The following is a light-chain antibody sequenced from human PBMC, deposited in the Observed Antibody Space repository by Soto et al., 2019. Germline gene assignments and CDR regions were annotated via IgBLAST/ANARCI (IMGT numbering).Light chain of an antibody. Sequence: DIQMTQSPSSLSASVGDKFTITCRASQSISSSLNWYQQKSGKAPNLLIYGVSRLQGGVPSRFSGSGSGTDFTLSISSLQPEDFATYYCQQSYTAPSITFGQGTRLEIK. J-gene: IGKJ5*01. CDR2: GVS. CDR3: QQSYTAPSIT. V-gene: IGKV1-39*01. CDR1: QSISSS.